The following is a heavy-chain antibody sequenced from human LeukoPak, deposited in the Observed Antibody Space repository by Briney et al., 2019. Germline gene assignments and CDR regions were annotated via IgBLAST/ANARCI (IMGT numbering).Heavy chain of an antibody. V-gene: IGHV4-4*07. J-gene: IGHJ4*02. Sequence: SETLSLTCSVSDDSITMYYWSWIRQPAGKGLEWIGRIYTSGSTNYNPSLKSRVTMSVDTSKNQFSLKLSSVTAADTAVYYCARVRRGYSYGPFDYWGQGTLVTVSS. CDR1: DDSITMYY. D-gene: IGHD5-18*01. CDR3: ARVRRGYSYGPFDY. CDR2: IYTSGST.